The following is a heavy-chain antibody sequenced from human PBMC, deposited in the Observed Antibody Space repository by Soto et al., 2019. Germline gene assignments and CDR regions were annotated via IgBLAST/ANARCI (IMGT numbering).Heavy chain of an antibody. V-gene: IGHV4-59*01. CDR3: AREVPSWVYYDSSGYQFDAFDI. Sequence: SETLSLTCTVSGGSISSYYWSWIRQPPGKGLEWIGYIYYSGSTNYNPSLKSRVTISVDTSKNQFSLKLSSVTAADTAVYYCAREVPSWVYYDSSGYQFDAFDIWGQGTMVTVSS. D-gene: IGHD3-22*01. CDR2: IYYSGST. CDR1: GGSISSYY. J-gene: IGHJ3*02.